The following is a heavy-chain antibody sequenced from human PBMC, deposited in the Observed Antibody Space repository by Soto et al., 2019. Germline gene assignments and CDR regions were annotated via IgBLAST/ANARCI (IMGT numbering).Heavy chain of an antibody. CDR1: CLTVSSYS. CDR2: IICILGTA. D-gene: IGHD3-22*01. Sequence: SGKVCCDASCLTVSSYSTSWVRQAPGQGLECMGWIICILGTALYATTSQRRVTITDDESTRTAYMELSSLRSEDTGVYYCARDPAQDYYDSSGYWLPVSHAFDIWGQGTIFTDS. V-gene: IGHV1-69*13. CDR3: ARDPAQDYYDSSGYWLPVSHAFDI. J-gene: IGHJ3*02.